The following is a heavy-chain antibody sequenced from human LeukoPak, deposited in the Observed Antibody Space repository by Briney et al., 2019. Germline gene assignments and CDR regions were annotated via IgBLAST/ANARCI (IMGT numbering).Heavy chain of an antibody. V-gene: IGHV3-23*01. D-gene: IGHD3-22*01. J-gene: IGHJ4*02. Sequence: GGCLRLSCAASGFTFSSYSMNWVRQAPGKGLEWVSAISGRGGSTYYADSVKGRCTISRDNSRNTLYLQVNSLRAEDTAVYYCAKDREPYFDSSGYPLFFDYWGQGALVTVSS. CDR1: GFTFSSYS. CDR3: AKDREPYFDSSGYPLFFDY. CDR2: ISGRGGST.